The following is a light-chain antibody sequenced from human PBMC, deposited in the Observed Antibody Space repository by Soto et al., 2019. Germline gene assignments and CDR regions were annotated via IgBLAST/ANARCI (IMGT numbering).Light chain of an antibody. J-gene: IGKJ1*01. V-gene: IGKV3-20*01. CDR3: QQYGSSGT. CDR2: DAS. CDR1: QSVGSN. Sequence: EILLTQSPATLPVSPGERATLSCRASQSVGSNLAWFQQKPGQAPRLLIYDASNRATGIPARFSGSGSGTDFTLTISRLEPEDFAVYYCQQYGSSGTFGQGTKVDI.